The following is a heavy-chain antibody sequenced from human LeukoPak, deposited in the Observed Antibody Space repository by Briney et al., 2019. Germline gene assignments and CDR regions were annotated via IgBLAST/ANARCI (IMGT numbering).Heavy chain of an antibody. J-gene: IGHJ4*02. V-gene: IGHV3-30-3*01. CDR2: ISYDGSNK. CDR1: GFTFSSYA. Sequence: PGRSLRLSCAASGFTFSSYAMHWVRQAPGKGLEWVAVISYDGSNKYYADSVKGRFTISRDNAENTVYMHMNSLRAEDTAVYYCVRSDYYGGSGYYYGYWGQGTLVTVSS. CDR3: VRSDYYGGSGYYYGY. D-gene: IGHD3-22*01.